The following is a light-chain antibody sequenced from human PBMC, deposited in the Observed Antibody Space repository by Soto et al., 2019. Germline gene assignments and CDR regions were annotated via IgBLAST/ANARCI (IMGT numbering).Light chain of an antibody. Sequence: IGLTQSPGTLSLSPGERATLSCRASQCFSSSYLAWYQQVPDQTPRLLIHGASNRAAGIPDRFSGSGSGTAFTLTISRLEPEDFAMYYCQQYGSFSFGGGPRVDIK. J-gene: IGKJ4*01. CDR2: GAS. CDR1: QCFSSSY. V-gene: IGKV3-20*01. CDR3: QQYGSFS.